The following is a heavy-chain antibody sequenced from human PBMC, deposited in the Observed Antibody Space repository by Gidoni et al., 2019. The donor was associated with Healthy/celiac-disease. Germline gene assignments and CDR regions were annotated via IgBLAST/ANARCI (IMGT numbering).Heavy chain of an antibody. V-gene: IGHV3-21*01. D-gene: IGHD1-26*01. CDR1: GCTFSSYS. CDR2: ISSSSSYI. Sequence: EVQLVESGGGMAKPGGSLRRPCAASGCTFSSYSMTWVRQAPGNGLEWVSSISSSSSYIYYADSVKGRFTISRDNAKNSLYLQMNSLRAEDTAVYYCARDTYSGSSVDYWGQGTLVTVSS. CDR3: ARDTYSGSSVDY. J-gene: IGHJ4*02.